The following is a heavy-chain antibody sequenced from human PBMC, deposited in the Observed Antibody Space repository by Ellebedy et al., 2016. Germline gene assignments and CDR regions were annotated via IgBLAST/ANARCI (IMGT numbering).Heavy chain of an antibody. Sequence: KVSXXGSGYSFTSYWIGWVRQMPGKGLEWMGIIYPGDSDTRYSPSFQGQVTISADKSISTAYLQWSSLKASDTAMYYCARRAFGSSYANFDYWGQGTLVTVSS. CDR2: IYPGDSDT. CDR3: ARRAFGSSYANFDY. CDR1: GYSFTSYW. J-gene: IGHJ4*02. D-gene: IGHD1-26*01. V-gene: IGHV5-51*01.